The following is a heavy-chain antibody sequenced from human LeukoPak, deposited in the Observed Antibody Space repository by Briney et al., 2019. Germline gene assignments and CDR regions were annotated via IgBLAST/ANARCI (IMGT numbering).Heavy chain of an antibody. V-gene: IGHV1-2*02. CDR1: GYTFTGYY. Sequence: ASVKVSCKASGYTFTGYYMHWVRQAPGQGLEWMGWINPNSGGTNYAQKFQGRVTMTRDTSIRTAYMELSRLRSDDTAVYYCARDLGVRGVIITFGYWGQGTLVTVSS. CDR2: INPNSGGT. J-gene: IGHJ4*02. D-gene: IGHD3-10*01. CDR3: ARDLGVRGVIITFGY.